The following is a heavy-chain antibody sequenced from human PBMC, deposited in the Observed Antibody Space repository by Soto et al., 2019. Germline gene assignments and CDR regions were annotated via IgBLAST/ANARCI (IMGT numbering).Heavy chain of an antibody. J-gene: IGHJ5*02. D-gene: IGHD6-13*01. CDR1: GGSFSGYY. CDR3: ARVAGAAAGPRYWFDP. CDR2: INHSGST. V-gene: IGHV4-34*01. Sequence: QVQLQQWGAGLLKPSETLSLTCAVYGGSFSGYYWSWIRQPPGKGLEWIGEINHSGSTNYNPSLKSRVTISVDTSKNQFSLKLSSVTAADTAVYYCARVAGAAAGPRYWFDPWGQGTLVTVSS.